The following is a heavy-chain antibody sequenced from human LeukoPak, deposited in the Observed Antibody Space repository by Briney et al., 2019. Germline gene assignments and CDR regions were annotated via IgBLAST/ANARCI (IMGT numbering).Heavy chain of an antibody. CDR2: ISYHGSDQ. J-gene: IGHJ4*02. V-gene: IGHV3-30*04. D-gene: IGHD2-15*01. CDR1: RFIFSDYA. Sequence: GGSLRLSCAASRFIFSDYAMHWVRQAPGKGLDWVAVISYHGSDQYYADSVKGRFTISRDYSKNTLYLQMNSLRTEDTAVYYCARQDCSGGSCYLDYWGQGTLVTVSS. CDR3: ARQDCSGGSCYLDY.